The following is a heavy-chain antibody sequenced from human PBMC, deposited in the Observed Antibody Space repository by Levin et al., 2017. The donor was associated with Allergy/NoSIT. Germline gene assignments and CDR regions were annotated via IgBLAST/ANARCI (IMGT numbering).Heavy chain of an antibody. Sequence: GGSLRLSCKGSGYSFTSYWIGWVRQMPGKGLEWMGIIYPDDSDSRNSPSFQGQVTISADKSISTAYLQWRSLKASDTAMYYCARQRGRYSGAFDIWGQGTMVTVSS. J-gene: IGHJ3*02. CDR3: ARQRGRYSGAFDI. CDR2: IYPDDSDS. CDR1: GYSFTSYW. V-gene: IGHV5-51*01. D-gene: IGHD1-26*01.